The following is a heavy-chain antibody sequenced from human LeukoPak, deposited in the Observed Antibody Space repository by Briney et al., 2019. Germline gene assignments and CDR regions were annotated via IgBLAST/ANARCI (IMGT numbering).Heavy chain of an antibody. D-gene: IGHD3-22*01. CDR1: GFTFSSYA. CDR3: AKDGRGCYYGTLDY. CDR2: ISGSGGNT. V-gene: IGHV3-23*01. J-gene: IGHJ4*02. Sequence: GGTLRLSCAVSGFTFSSYAMSWVRQAPGKGLEWVSAISGSGGNTYYADSVKGRFTISRDNSKNTLYLQMNSLRAEDTAVYYCAKDGRGCYYGTLDYWGQGTLVTVSS.